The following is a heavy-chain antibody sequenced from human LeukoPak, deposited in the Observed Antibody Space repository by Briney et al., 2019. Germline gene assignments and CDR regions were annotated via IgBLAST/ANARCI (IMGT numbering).Heavy chain of an antibody. CDR1: GYNFIDFG. CDR3: ARAGTAMVDN. J-gene: IGHJ4*02. CDR2: INTRTGDP. Sequence: GASVKASCKASGYNFIDFGMNWVRQAPGQGLEWMGWINTRTGDPMYAQDFTGRFVFSVDTSRTTAYLQITSLKADDTAVYYCARAGTAMVDNWGQGTLVTVSS. D-gene: IGHD5-18*01. V-gene: IGHV7-4-1*02.